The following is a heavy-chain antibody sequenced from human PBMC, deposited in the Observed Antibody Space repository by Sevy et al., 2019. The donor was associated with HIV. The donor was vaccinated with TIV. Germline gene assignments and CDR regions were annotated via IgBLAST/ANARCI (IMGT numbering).Heavy chain of an antibody. D-gene: IGHD2-15*01. CDR1: GFTFSSSA. CDR3: AEDPAGYSERGDFFNY. J-gene: IGHJ4*02. Sequence: ASVKVSCKASGFTFSSSAVQWVRQARGQRLEWIGWIVVGSDKTYYAQRFQERVTITRDMSTLTAYMEMRTLRSEDTAVYYGAEDPAGYSERGDFFNYWGQGTLVTVSS. V-gene: IGHV1-58*01. CDR2: IVVGSDKT.